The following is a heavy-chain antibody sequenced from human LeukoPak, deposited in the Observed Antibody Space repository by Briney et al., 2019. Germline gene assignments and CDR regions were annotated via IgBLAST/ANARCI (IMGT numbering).Heavy chain of an antibody. CDR1: GGSISSSSYY. J-gene: IGHJ5*02. Sequence: SETRSLTCTVSGGSISSSSYYWGWIRQPPGKGLERIGSIYYSGSTYYNPSLKSRVTISVDTSKNQFSLKLGSVTAADTAVYYCARHVGDWNYALDWFDPWGQGTLVTVSS. CDR2: IYYSGST. V-gene: IGHV4-39*01. D-gene: IGHD1-7*01. CDR3: ARHVGDWNYALDWFDP.